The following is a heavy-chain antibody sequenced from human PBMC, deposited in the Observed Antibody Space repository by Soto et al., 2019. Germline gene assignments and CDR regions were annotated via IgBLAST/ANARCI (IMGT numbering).Heavy chain of an antibody. CDR1: GYTFSGFY. V-gene: IGHV1-2*02. CDR3: ASAAVTGTSGLDF. J-gene: IGHJ4*02. Sequence: ASVKVSCKASGYTFSGFYMHWVRQAPGQGLEWMGWINPNSGGTKSAEKFQGRVTMTRDTSISTAYMELSRLTSDDTAVYYCASAAVTGTSGLDFWGQGTQVTVSS. CDR2: INPNSGGT. D-gene: IGHD6-19*01.